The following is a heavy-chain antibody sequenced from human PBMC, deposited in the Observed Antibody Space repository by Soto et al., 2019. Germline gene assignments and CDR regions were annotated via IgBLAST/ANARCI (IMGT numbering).Heavy chain of an antibody. J-gene: IGHJ6*02. V-gene: IGHV4-34*01. CDR1: GGSFSGYY. D-gene: IGHD5-18*01. CDR3: ARGGRGYRPTYYYYGMDV. Sequence: PSETLSLTCAVYGGSFSGYYWSWIRQPPGKGLEWIGEINHSGSTNYNPSLKSRVTISVDTSKNQFSLKLSSATAADTAVYYCARGGRGYRPTYYYYGMDVWGQGTTVTVSS. CDR2: INHSGST.